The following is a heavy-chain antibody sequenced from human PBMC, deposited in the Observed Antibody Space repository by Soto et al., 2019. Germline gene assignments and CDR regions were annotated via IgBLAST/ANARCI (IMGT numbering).Heavy chain of an antibody. V-gene: IGHV1-46*03. Sequence: ASVKVSCKASGYTFTSYYMHWVRQAPGQGLEWMGIINPSGGSTSYAQKFQGRVTMTRDTSTSTVYMELSSLRSEDTAVYYCASEPPERYCSGGSCYSGFFFDYWGQGTLVTVSS. D-gene: IGHD2-15*01. CDR2: INPSGGST. CDR1: GYTFTSYY. CDR3: ASEPPERYCSGGSCYSGFFFDY. J-gene: IGHJ4*02.